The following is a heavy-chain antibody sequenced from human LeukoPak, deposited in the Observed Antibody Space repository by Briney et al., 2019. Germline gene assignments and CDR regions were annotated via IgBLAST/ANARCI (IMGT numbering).Heavy chain of an antibody. CDR1: GFTFSNYA. CDR2: ISSSSSYI. Sequence: PGGSLRLSCAASGFTFSNYAMRWVRQAPGKGLEWVSSISSSSSYIYYADSVKGRFTISRDNAKNSLYLQMNSLRAEDTAVYYCARDNSGSHYDWGQGTLVTVSS. D-gene: IGHD1-26*01. CDR3: ARDNSGSHYD. V-gene: IGHV3-21*04. J-gene: IGHJ4*02.